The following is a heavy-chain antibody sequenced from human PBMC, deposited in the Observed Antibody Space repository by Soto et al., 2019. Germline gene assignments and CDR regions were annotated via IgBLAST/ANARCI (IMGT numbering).Heavy chain of an antibody. CDR1: GFTFSSYA. V-gene: IGHV3-23*01. CDR2: ISGSGGST. D-gene: IGHD2-2*02. CDR3: AKHIVVVPAAIEGSYYYGMDV. J-gene: IGHJ6*02. Sequence: LRLSCAASGFTFSSYAMSWVRQAPGKGLEWVSAISGSGGSTYYADSVKGRFTISRDNSKNTLYLQMNSLRAEDTAVYYCAKHIVVVPAAIEGSYYYGMDVWGQGTTVTVSS.